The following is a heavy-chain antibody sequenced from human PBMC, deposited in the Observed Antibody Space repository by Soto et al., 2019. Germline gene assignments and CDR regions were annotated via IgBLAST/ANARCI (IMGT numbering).Heavy chain of an antibody. Sequence: GASVKVSCKASGYTFSSFGINWVRQAPGQGLEWMGWISAYNGNTKYAQKLQGRVTTTTDTSTSTAYMELRSLISGDTDVDCCARLGDMGFGGGRYGMDVWGQGTTVTVSS. D-gene: IGHD3-10*01. CDR3: ARLGDMGFGGGRYGMDV. V-gene: IGHV1-18*01. CDR2: ISAYNGNT. J-gene: IGHJ6*02. CDR1: GYTFSSFG.